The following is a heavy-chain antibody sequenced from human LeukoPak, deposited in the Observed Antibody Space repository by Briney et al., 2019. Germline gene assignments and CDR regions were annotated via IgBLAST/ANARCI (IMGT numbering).Heavy chain of an antibody. CDR3: ARGDDSGYYDYFDY. Sequence: GGSLRLSCAASGSTVDSNYLSWVRQAPGKGLEWVSTIYTGGNTYYAASVKGRFTISRDFSKNMVFLHMNSLRAEDTAMYYCARGDDSGYYDYFDYWGQGALVTVSS. CDR2: IYTGGNT. J-gene: IGHJ4*02. CDR1: GSTVDSNY. D-gene: IGHD3-22*01. V-gene: IGHV3-53*01.